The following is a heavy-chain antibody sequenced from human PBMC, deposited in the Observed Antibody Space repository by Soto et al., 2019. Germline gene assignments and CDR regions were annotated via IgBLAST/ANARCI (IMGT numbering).Heavy chain of an antibody. J-gene: IGHJ6*02. CDR2: IYHSGST. CDR1: GGSISSSNW. D-gene: IGHD6-13*01. Sequence: PSETLSLTCAVAGGSISSSNWWSWVRQPPGKGLEWIGEIYHSGSTNYNPSLKSRVTISVDKSKNQFSLKLSSVTAADTAVYYCARLAAAVLGVNYYYYGMDVWGQGTTVTVSS. CDR3: ARLAAAVLGVNYYYYGMDV. V-gene: IGHV4-4*02.